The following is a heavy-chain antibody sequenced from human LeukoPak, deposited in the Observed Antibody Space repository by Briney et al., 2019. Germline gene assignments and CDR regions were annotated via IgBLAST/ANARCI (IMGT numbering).Heavy chain of an antibody. V-gene: IGHV4-59*08. Sequence: SETLSLTCTVSGGSFSSYYWSWIRQPPGKGLEWIGYIYYSGSTDYNPSLKSRVTISVDTSKNRFSLKLSSVTAADTAVYYCARWYSSGWAFDYWGQGTLVTVSS. J-gene: IGHJ4*02. CDR1: GGSFSSYY. CDR2: IYYSGST. CDR3: ARWYSSGWAFDY. D-gene: IGHD6-19*01.